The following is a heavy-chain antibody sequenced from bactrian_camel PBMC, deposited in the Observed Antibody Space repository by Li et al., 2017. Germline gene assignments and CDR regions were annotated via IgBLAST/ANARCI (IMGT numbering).Heavy chain of an antibody. D-gene: IGHD6*01. CDR1: GFTFSNYA. CDR2: ISSGSTT. CDR3: VRKVGGSWYD. V-gene: IGHV3S40*01. Sequence: QLVESGGGLVQPGGSLRLSCAASGFTFSNYAMSWVRQAPGKGLEWVTTISSGSTTYYRDSVKGRFTISRDNAKNTVYLQMNSLKSDDTAVYYCVRKVGGSWYDWGQGTQVTVS. J-gene: IGHJ4*01.